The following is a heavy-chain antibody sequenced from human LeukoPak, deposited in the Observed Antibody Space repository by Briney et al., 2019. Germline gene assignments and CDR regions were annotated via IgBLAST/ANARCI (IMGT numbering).Heavy chain of an antibody. CDR2: IDRDGSVK. Sequence: GGSLRLSCAASGFTFSHYWMTWVRQTPGKGLEFVANIDRDGSVKNYVGSVKGRFTISRDNAENSLYLQMNSLRADDTAMYYCARDPGSSSFDYWGQGSLVTVSS. CDR3: ARDPGSSSFDY. CDR1: GFTFSHYW. J-gene: IGHJ4*02. V-gene: IGHV3-7*01. D-gene: IGHD6-13*01.